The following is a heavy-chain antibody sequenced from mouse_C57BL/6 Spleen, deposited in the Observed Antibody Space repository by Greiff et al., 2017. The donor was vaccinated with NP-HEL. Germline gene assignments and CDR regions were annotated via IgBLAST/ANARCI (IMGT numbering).Heavy chain of an antibody. J-gene: IGHJ2*01. CDR3: ARTARIKY. Sequence: EVKLQESGPGLVKPSQSLSLTCTVTGYSITSGYGWNWIRQFPGNKLEWMGYISYSGSTNYNPSLKSRISITPDTSKNQFLQQLNSVTTEDTATYYCARTARIKYWGQGTTLTVSS. D-gene: IGHD1-2*01. CDR2: ISYSGST. V-gene: IGHV3-2*02. CDR1: GYSITSGYG.